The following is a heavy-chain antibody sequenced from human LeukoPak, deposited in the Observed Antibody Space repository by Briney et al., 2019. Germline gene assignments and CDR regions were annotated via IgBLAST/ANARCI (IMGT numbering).Heavy chain of an antibody. CDR1: GGPISTSSYY. D-gene: IGHD6-13*01. J-gene: IGHJ4*02. CDR3: ATGTVSSIWLGIFDY. Sequence: PSETLSLTCTVSGGPISTSSYYWSWIRQPAGKGLEWIGRIYSSGSTDYNPSLKSRVTMSVDTSKNKFSLKLSSVTAADTAVYYCATGTVSSIWLGIFDYWGQGTLVTVSS. CDR2: IYSSGST. V-gene: IGHV4-61*02.